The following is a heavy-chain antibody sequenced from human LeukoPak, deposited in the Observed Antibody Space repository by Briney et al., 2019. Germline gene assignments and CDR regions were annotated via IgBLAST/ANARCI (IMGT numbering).Heavy chain of an antibody. CDR1: GFTFSSYA. CDR3: AKASSGWYYFDY. V-gene: IGHV3-23*01. Sequence: GGSLRFSCAASGFTFSSYAMSWVRQAPGKGLEWVSAISGSGGSTYYADSVKGRFTISRDNSKNTLYLQMNSLRAEDTAVYYCAKASSGWYYFDYWGQGTLVTVSS. D-gene: IGHD6-19*01. J-gene: IGHJ4*02. CDR2: ISGSGGST.